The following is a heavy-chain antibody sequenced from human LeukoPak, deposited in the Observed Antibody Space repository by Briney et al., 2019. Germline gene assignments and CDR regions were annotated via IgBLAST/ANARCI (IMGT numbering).Heavy chain of an antibody. V-gene: IGHV4-30-4*01. D-gene: IGHD3-9*01. CDR1: GGSISSGDYY. J-gene: IGHJ3*02. CDR2: IYYSGST. Sequence: SETLSLTCTVSGGSISSGDYYWSWIRQPPGKGLEWIGYIYYSGSTYYNPSLKSRVTISVDTSKKHFSLKLSSVPAAHTAVFFWARAQPYYDILTGYLNPDAFDICGQGTMVTVSS. CDR3: ARAQPYYDILTGYLNPDAFDI.